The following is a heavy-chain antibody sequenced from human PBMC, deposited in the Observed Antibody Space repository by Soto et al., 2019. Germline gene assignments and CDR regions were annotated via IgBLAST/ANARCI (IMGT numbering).Heavy chain of an antibody. CDR1: GYSISSGYY. J-gene: IGHJ6*02. CDR3: ARAYYDFWSGYLYYYGMDV. CDR2: TYHSGST. Sequence: SETLSLTCAVSGYSISSGYYWGWIRQPPGKGLEWIGSTYHSGSTYYNPSLKSRVTISVDTPKNQFSLKLSSVTAADTAVYYCARAYYDFWSGYLYYYGMDVWGQGTTVTVSS. D-gene: IGHD3-3*01. V-gene: IGHV4-38-2*01.